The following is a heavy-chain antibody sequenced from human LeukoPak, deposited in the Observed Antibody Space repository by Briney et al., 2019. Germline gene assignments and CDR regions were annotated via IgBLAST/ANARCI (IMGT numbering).Heavy chain of an antibody. CDR2: LSGSGGNT. CDR1: GFTFSNYA. Sequence: GSLSLSCAASGFTFSNYAMAWVRQAPGKGLEWVSGLSGSGGNTYYADSVKGRFTISRDNPKNTLYLQMNSLRAEDTAVYYCATEKGDSPDYWGQGTLVTVSS. D-gene: IGHD2-21*01. V-gene: IGHV3-23*01. CDR3: ATEKGDSPDY. J-gene: IGHJ4*02.